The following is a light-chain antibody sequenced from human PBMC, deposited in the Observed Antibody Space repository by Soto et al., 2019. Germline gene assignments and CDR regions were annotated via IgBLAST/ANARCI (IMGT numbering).Light chain of an antibody. CDR1: KTGIGGFLY. J-gene: IGLJ1*01. V-gene: IGLV2-8*01. CDR2: EVT. CDR3: SSYSGANNFLL. Sequence: QSALTQPPSASGSPGQSVTISCTGTKTGIGGFLYVSWYRQHPGKAPKLMIYEVTKRASGVRDRFSGDKSGSTASLAISNLQAVDEAECYSSSYSGANNFLLFGHGTKPTVL.